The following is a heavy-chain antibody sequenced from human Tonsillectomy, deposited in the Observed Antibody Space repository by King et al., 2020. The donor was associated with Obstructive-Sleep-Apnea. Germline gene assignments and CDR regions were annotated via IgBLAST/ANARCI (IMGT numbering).Heavy chain of an antibody. CDR2: IYWNDDK. CDR3: AHRRGSVDTAMPYQVAEYFQH. CDR1: GFSLSTSGVG. J-gene: IGHJ1*01. Sequence: ITLKESGPTLVKPTQTLTLTCTFSGFSLSTSGVGVGWIRQPPGKALEWLALIYWNDDKRYSPSLKSRLTITKDTSKNQVFLTMTNMDPVDTATYYCAHRRGSVDTAMPYQVAEYFQHWGQGTLVTVSS. V-gene: IGHV2-5*01. D-gene: IGHD5-18*01.